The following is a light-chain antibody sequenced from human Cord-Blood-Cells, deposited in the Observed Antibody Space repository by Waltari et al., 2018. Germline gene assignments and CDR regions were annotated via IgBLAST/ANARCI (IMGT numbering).Light chain of an antibody. V-gene: IGKV1-33*01. J-gene: IGKJ4*01. CDR3: QQYDTLPLT. Sequence: DIQMTQSPSSLSASVGDRVTITCQASQDSSNSLNWYQQKPGKAPKLLIYDASNLETGVPSRFSGSGSGSDFTLSISCLQPDDIATYYCQQYDTLPLTCGGRTKVEIK. CDR2: DAS. CDR1: QDSSNS.